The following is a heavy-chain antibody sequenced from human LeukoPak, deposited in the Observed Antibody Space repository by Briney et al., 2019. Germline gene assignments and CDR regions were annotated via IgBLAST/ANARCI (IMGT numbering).Heavy chain of an antibody. D-gene: IGHD3-22*01. J-gene: IGHJ4*02. CDR1: VYTFIGYY. CDR2: INPNSGGT. Sequence: ASVKVSFKASVYTFIGYYMHWVRPAPGQGLEWLGWINPNSGGTNYAQKFQGRITMTKDTSITTAYMELSSLTSDDTAVYYCARLDITIIPYWGQGTLVTVSS. CDR3: ARLDITIIPY. V-gene: IGHV1-2*02.